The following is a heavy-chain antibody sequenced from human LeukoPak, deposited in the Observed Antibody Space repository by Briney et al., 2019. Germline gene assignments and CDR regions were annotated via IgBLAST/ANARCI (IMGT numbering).Heavy chain of an antibody. V-gene: IGHV4-59*01. D-gene: IGHD5-12*01. J-gene: IGHJ4*02. CDR1: GGSISSYF. CDR2: IYYSGST. CDR3: ARGQADIVATMNY. Sequence: SETLSLTCTVSGGSISSYFWNWIRQPPGKGLEWIGFIYYSGSTNYNPSLKSRVTISVDTSKNQFSLRLSSVTAADTAVHFCARGQADIVATMNYWGQGTLVTVSS.